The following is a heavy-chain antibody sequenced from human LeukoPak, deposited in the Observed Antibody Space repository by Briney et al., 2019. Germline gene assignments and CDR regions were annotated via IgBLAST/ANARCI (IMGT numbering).Heavy chain of an antibody. CDR3: ARPSLNTGSYFDY. CDR2: VNSDGSST. D-gene: IGHD1-26*01. Sequence: GGSLRLSCAASGFTFSSYWMHWVRQAPGKGLVWVSRVNSDGSSTTYADSVKGRFTISRDNAKNTLYLQMNSLRAEDTAVYYCARPSLNTGSYFDYWGQGILVSVSS. CDR1: GFTFSSYW. V-gene: IGHV3-74*01. J-gene: IGHJ4*02.